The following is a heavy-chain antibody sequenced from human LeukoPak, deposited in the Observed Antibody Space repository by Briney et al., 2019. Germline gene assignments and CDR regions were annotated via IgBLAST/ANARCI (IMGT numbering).Heavy chain of an antibody. Sequence: GGPLRLSCAASGFTFSSYSMNWVRQAPGKGLEWVSSISSSSSYIYYADSVKGRFTISRDNAKNSLYLQMNSLSAEDTAVYYCARDFQDYVLGSYRYYGYWGQGTLVTVSS. V-gene: IGHV3-21*01. CDR2: ISSSSSYI. J-gene: IGHJ4*02. CDR1: GFTFSSYS. D-gene: IGHD3-16*02. CDR3: ARDFQDYVLGSYRYYGY.